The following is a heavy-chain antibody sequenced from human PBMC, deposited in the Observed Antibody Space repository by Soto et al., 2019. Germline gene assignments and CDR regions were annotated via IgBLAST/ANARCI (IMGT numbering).Heavy chain of an antibody. D-gene: IGHD1-7*01. J-gene: IGHJ4*02. Sequence: GSLRLSCAASGFTFITYAMSWVRQAPGKGLEWVAAISGRDGSTYYADSVRGRFTISRDTFKNTLYLQMNSLRAEDTAVYFCAKDRLCGNYRRHLDSWGRGTLVTVSS. CDR2: ISGRDGST. CDR3: AKDRLCGNYRRHLDS. V-gene: IGHV3-23*01. CDR1: GFTFITYA.